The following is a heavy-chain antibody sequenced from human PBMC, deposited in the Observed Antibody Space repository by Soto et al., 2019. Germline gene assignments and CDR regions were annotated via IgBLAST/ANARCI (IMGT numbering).Heavy chain of an antibody. CDR3: ARDLLGGPFDY. CDR1: GFTFSSYE. Sequence: GGSLRLSCAASGFTFSSYEMNWVRQAPGKGLEWVSYISSSGSTIYYADSVKGRFTISRDNAKNSLYLQMNSLRAEDTAVYYCARDLLGGPFDYWGQGTLVTVSS. CDR2: ISSSGSTI. V-gene: IGHV3-48*03. D-gene: IGHD3-3*02. J-gene: IGHJ4*02.